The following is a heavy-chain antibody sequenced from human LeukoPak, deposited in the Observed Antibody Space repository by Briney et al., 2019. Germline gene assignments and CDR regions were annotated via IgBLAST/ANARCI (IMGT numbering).Heavy chain of an antibody. V-gene: IGHV1-18*04. J-gene: IGHJ3*02. CDR3: ARMYYYDSGGPTNDAFDI. Sequence: ASVKVSCKTSGYTFTDYFVHWVRQAPGQGLEWMGCINAYNGNTNYAQKLQGRVTMTTDTSTSTAYMELRSLRSDDTAMYYCARMYYYDSGGPTNDAFDIWGQGTMVTVSS. CDR2: INAYNGNT. D-gene: IGHD3-22*01. CDR1: GYTFTDYF.